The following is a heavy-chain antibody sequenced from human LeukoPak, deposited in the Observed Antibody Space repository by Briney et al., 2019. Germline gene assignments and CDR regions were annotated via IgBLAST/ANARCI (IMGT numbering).Heavy chain of an antibody. V-gene: IGHV1-8*01. Sequence: ASVKVSCKSSGYTFTIWDIKGVREARGQGLEGMGWMNPNSGNTGYAQKLQGRVAMTRNTSISTAYMELSSLRSEDTAVYYCARPGSGSDIWGQGTMVTVSS. J-gene: IGHJ3*02. CDR2: MNPNSGNT. CDR3: ARPGSGSDI. D-gene: IGHD3-10*01. CDR1: GYTFTIWD.